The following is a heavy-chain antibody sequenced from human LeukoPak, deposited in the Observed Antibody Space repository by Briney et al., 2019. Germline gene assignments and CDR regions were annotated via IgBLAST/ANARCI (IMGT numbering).Heavy chain of an antibody. CDR3: ARSGDLYSSSWHFDY. CDR2: LRGGGET. J-gene: IGHJ4*02. CDR1: GFSFTNYA. Sequence: PGGSLRLSCAASGFSFTNYAMSWVRQAPARGPEWVSSLRGGGETFYADSVKGRFTLSRDDSRNTVYLQLNNLRVDDTAVYYCARSGDLYSSSWHFDYWGQGTLVTVSS. V-gene: IGHV3-23*01. D-gene: IGHD6-13*01.